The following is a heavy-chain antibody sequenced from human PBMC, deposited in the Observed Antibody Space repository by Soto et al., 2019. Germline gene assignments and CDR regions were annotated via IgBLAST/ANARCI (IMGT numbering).Heavy chain of an antibody. CDR1: GYTFTSYG. CDR3: ARASGGGPYNWFDP. CDR2: ISAYNGNT. J-gene: IGHJ5*02. V-gene: IGHV1-18*01. Sequence: ASVKVSCRASGYTFTSYGSSWVRQAPGQGLEWMGWISAYNGNTNYAQKLQGRVTMTTDTSTSTAYMELRSLRSDDTAVYYCARASGGGPYNWFDPWGQGTLVTVSS. D-gene: IGHD3-16*01.